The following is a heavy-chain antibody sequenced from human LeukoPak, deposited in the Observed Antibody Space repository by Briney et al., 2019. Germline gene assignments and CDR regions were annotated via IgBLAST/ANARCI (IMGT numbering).Heavy chain of an antibody. CDR2: IYYSGST. V-gene: IGHV4-30-4*01. Sequence: PSQTLSLTCTVSGGSISSGDYYWSWIRQPRGKGLEWIVYIYYSGSTYYNPSLKSRVTISVDTSKNKFSLKLSSVTDADTAVYYCARDEYGSGSYDAFDIWGQGTMVTVSS. CDR3: ARDEYGSGSYDAFDI. J-gene: IGHJ3*02. D-gene: IGHD3-10*01. CDR1: GGSISSGDYY.